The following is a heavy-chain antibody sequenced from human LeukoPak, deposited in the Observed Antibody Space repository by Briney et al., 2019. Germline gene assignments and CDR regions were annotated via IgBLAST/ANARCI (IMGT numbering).Heavy chain of an antibody. J-gene: IGHJ5*01. CDR3: ARQKITVTVSLDS. CDR2: ISSDGSDK. CDR1: GFTFSSYG. Sequence: GGSLRLSCAASGFTFSSYGMHWVRQAPGKGLEWVAIISSDGSDKYHADSVKGRFSISRDNAQKTLYLQMNSLRPEDTAVYLRARQKITVTVSLDSWGQGTLVTVSS. D-gene: IGHD4-17*01. V-gene: IGHV3-30*03.